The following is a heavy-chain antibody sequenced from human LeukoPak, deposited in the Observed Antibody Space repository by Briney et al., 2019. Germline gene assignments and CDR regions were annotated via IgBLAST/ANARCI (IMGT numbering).Heavy chain of an antibody. V-gene: IGHV1-2*02. CDR1: GYIFTNFG. D-gene: IGHD5-12*01. CDR3: AREKIGSGYDQDLDY. Sequence: GASVKVSCKASGYIFTNFGISWVRQAPGQGLEWMGWINPADGGTKFAQNFQVRVTMTSDTSISTAYMELSSLRSDDTAVYYCAREKIGSGYDQDLDYWGQGTMVTVSS. CDR2: INPADGGT. J-gene: IGHJ4*02.